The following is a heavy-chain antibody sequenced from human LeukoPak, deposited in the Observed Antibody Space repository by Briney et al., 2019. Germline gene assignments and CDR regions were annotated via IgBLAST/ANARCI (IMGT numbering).Heavy chain of an antibody. V-gene: IGHV4-59*11. J-gene: IGHJ6*03. D-gene: IGHD6-6*01. CDR3: ARRRSSSSWPVQNYYYYYMDV. CDR2: IYYSGST. CDR1: GGSISSHY. Sequence: ASETLSLTCTVSGGSISSHYWSWIRQPPGKGLEWIGYIYYSGSTNYNPSLKSRVTISVDTSKNQFSLKLSSVTAADTAVYYCARRRSSSSWPVQNYYYYYMDVWGKGTTVTVSS.